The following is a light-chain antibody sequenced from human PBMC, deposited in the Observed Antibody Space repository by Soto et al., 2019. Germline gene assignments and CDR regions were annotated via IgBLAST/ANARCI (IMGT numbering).Light chain of an antibody. CDR1: QTISSW. CDR2: KAS. CDR3: QHYNSYSEA. Sequence: DIQMTQSPSTLSLSLGYIFTITFRASQTISSWLAWYQQKPGKAPKLLIYKASTLKSGVPSRFSGSGSGTESTLTISSLQPDDFATYYCQHYNSYSEAFGQGTKVDIK. J-gene: IGKJ1*01. V-gene: IGKV1-5*03.